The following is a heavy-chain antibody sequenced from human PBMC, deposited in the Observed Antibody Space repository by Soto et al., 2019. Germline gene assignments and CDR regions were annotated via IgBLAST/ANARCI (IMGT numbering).Heavy chain of an antibody. CDR2: ISAYNGNT. V-gene: IGHV1-18*04. J-gene: IGHJ4*02. Sequence: QVQLVQSGAEVKKPGASVKVSCKASGYTFTSYGISWVRQAPGQGLEWMGWISAYNGNTNYAQKLQGRVTITTDTSTSTAYIELRSLRSDDTAVYYCARVRSCSGGSCYSLRPYYFDYWGQGPLVTVSS. CDR3: ARVRSCSGGSCYSLRPYYFDY. D-gene: IGHD2-15*01. CDR1: GYTFTSYG.